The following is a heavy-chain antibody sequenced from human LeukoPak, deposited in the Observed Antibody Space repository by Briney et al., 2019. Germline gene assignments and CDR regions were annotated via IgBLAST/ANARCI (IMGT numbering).Heavy chain of an antibody. Sequence: GGSLRLSCAASGFTFSSYSMNWVRQAPGRGLEWVSSISSSSSYIYYADSVKGRFTISRDNAKNSLYLQMNSLRAEDTAVYYCARDRGDYVWGSYRPDAFDIWGQGTMVTVSS. CDR2: ISSSSSYI. D-gene: IGHD3-16*02. CDR1: GFTFSSYS. V-gene: IGHV3-21*01. J-gene: IGHJ3*02. CDR3: ARDRGDYVWGSYRPDAFDI.